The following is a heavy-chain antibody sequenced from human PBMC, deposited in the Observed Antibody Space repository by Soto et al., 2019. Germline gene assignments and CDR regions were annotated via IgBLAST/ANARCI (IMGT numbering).Heavy chain of an antibody. J-gene: IGHJ6*02. V-gene: IGHV3-30*18. CDR1: GFTLSSYG. CDR2: ISYDGSNK. Sequence: GGSLRLSCAASGFTLSSYGMHWVRQAPGKGLEWVAVISYDGSNKYYADSVKGRFTISRDNSKNTLYLQMNSLRAEDTAVYYCAKEIGDYGSGRGYYYYYYGMDVWGQGTTVTVSS. D-gene: IGHD3-10*01. CDR3: AKEIGDYGSGRGYYYYYYGMDV.